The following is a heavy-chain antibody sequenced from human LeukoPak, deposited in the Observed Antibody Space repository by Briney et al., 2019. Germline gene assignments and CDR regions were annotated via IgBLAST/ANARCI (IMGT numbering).Heavy chain of an antibody. CDR3: ATDRVVVPAARGGWFDP. CDR1: GYTFTSYY. Sequence: ASVKVSCKASGYTFTSYYMHWVRQAPGQGLEWMGTINPSGGSTSYAQKFQGRVTMTRDMSTSTVYMELSSLRSEDTAVYYCATDRVVVPAARGGWFDPWGQGTLVTVSS. D-gene: IGHD2-2*01. CDR2: INPSGGST. V-gene: IGHV1-46*01. J-gene: IGHJ5*02.